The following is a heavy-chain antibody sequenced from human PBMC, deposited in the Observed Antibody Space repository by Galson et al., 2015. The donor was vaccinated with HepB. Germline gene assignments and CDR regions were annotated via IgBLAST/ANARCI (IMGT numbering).Heavy chain of an antibody. D-gene: IGHD6-19*01. V-gene: IGHV1-69*02. CDR1: GGTFSSYT. CDR2: IIPILGIA. Sequence: SVKVSCKASGGTFSSYTISWVRQAPGQGLEWMGRIIPILGIANYAQKFQGRVTITADKSTSTAYMELSSLRSEDTAVYYCARVLPDSSGWYGNDAFDIWGQGTMFTVSS. CDR3: ARVLPDSSGWYGNDAFDI. J-gene: IGHJ3*02.